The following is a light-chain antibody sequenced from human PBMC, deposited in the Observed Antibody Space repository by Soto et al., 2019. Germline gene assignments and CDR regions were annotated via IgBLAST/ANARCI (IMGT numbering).Light chain of an antibody. CDR1: QSVSYY. CDR3: QQYNNWPRT. Sequence: EIVLTQSPGTLSLSPGERATLSCRASQSVSYYLAWYQQKPGQAPRLLIYDASSRATGVPDRFSGSGSGTDFTLTISRLEPEDFAVYYCQQYNNWPRTFGQGTKVDTK. CDR2: DAS. V-gene: IGKV3-20*01. J-gene: IGKJ1*01.